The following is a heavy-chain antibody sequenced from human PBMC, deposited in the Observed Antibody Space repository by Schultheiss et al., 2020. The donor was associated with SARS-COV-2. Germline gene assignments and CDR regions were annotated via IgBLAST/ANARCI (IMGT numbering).Heavy chain of an antibody. V-gene: IGHV4-61*01. CDR3: ARGYYGDYGDYYYYGMDV. Sequence: SETLSLTCTVSGGSVSSGSYYWSWIRQPPGKGLEWIGEINHSGSTNYNPSLKSRVTISVDTSKNQFSLKLSSVTAADTAVYYCARGYYGDYGDYYYYGMDVWGQGTTVTVSS. CDR1: GGSVSSGSYY. CDR2: INHSGST. J-gene: IGHJ6*02. D-gene: IGHD4-17*01.